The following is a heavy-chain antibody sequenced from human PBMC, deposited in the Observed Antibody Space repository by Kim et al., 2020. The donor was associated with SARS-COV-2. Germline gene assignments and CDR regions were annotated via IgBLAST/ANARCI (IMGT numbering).Heavy chain of an antibody. Sequence: DSVKDRFTISRDNSKNSLYLQMNSLRTEDTALYYCAKDISPRDSGSPPDYWGQGTLVTVSS. V-gene: IGHV3-43*01. D-gene: IGHD1-26*01. J-gene: IGHJ4*02. CDR3: AKDISPRDSGSPPDY.